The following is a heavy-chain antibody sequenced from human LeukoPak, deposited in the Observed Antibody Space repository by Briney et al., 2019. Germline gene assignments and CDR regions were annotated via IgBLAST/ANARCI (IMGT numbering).Heavy chain of an antibody. CDR3: ARDGYTWMGDAFDI. J-gene: IGHJ3*02. CDR2: IYTSGST. V-gene: IGHV4-61*02. D-gene: IGHD5-12*01. CDR1: GGCISSGSYY. Sequence: SETLSLTCTVSGGCISSGSYYWSWIRQPAGKGLEWIGRIYTSGSTNYNLSLKSRVTISVDTSKNQFSLKLSSVTAADTAVYYCARDGYTWMGDAFDIWGQGTMVTVSS.